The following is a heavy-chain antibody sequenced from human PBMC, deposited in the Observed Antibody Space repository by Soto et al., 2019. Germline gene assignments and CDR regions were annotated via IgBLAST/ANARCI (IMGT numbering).Heavy chain of an antibody. CDR2: INAGNGNT. D-gene: IGHD3-10*01. CDR3: AATPRHYYGSGSYPDY. J-gene: IGHJ4*02. CDR1: GYTFTSYA. V-gene: IGHV1-3*01. Sequence: GASVKVSCKASGYTFTSYAMHWARQAPGQRLEWMGWINAGNGNTKYSQKFQGRVTITRDTSASTAYMELSSLRSEDTAVYYCAATPRHYYGSGSYPDYWGQGTLVTVSS.